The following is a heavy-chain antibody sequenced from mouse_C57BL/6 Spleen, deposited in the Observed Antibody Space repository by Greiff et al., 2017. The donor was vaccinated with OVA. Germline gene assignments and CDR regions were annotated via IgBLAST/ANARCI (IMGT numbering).Heavy chain of an antibody. CDR2: INPNNGGT. V-gene: IGHV1-18*01. Sequence: EVQLQESGPELVKPGASVKIPCKASGYTFTDYNMDWVKQSHGKSLEWIGDINPNNGGTIYTPKFKGNATLPVDKSSSTAYMELRSLTSEDTAVYYCARSSLYYGSSYSYFDYWGQGTTLTVSS. J-gene: IGHJ2*01. D-gene: IGHD1-1*01. CDR3: ARSSLYYGSSYSYFDY. CDR1: GYTFTDYN.